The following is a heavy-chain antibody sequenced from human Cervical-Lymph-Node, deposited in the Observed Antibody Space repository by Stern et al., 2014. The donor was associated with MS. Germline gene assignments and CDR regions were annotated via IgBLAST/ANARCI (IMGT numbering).Heavy chain of an antibody. D-gene: IGHD5-24*01. V-gene: IGHV3-15*01. J-gene: IGHJ3*01. Sequence: QLVQSGGGLVKPGESLRLSCAASGFTFSTAWMSWVRQAPGKSLEWGGRIKSKVDGGTVDYAAPVKDRFTISRNDSKNTLYVQMNSLKTEDTAMYVCFCVGSTNEDDVFDLWGRGTLVTVSS. CDR2: IKSKVDGGTV. CDR3: FCVGSTNEDDVFDL. CDR1: GFTFSTAW.